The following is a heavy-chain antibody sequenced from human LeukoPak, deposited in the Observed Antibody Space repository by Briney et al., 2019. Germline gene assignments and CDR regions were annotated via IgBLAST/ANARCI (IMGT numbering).Heavy chain of an antibody. J-gene: IGHJ3*02. CDR1: GGTFSSYA. CDR2: IIPIFGTA. Sequence: SVKVSCKASGGTFSSYAISWLRQAPGQGLEWMGGIIPIFGTANYAQKFQGRVTITADESTRTAYMELSSLRSEDTAVYYCARDFRVYSGYEFFDIWGQRKMVTVSS. CDR3: ARDFRVYSGYEFFDI. V-gene: IGHV1-69*13. D-gene: IGHD5-12*01.